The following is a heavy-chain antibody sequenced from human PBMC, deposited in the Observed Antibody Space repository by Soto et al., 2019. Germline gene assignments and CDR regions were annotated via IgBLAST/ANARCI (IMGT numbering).Heavy chain of an antibody. J-gene: IGHJ4*02. CDR3: AKVMYECSGGSGYYGLDY. Sequence: EVQLLESGGGLVQPGGSLRLSSAASGFAFSSYAMNWVRQAPGKGLEWVSAISGSGGSTHSADSVKGRFPMSRDNSKNTLYLHMNSLRAEDTAVYYCAKVMYECSGGSGYYGLDYWGQGTLVTVSS. D-gene: IGHD2-15*01. CDR1: GFAFSSYA. V-gene: IGHV3-23*01. CDR2: ISGSGGST.